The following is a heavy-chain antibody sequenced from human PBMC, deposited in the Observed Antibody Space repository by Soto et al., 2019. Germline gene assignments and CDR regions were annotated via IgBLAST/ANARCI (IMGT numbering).Heavy chain of an antibody. Sequence: QVQLQESGPGLVRPSQTLSLTCTVSGGSISSGYYWSWIRQHPGKGLEWIGYIYYSATTYYNPSLTSRVTISVDTSKNQFSLNLNSVTAADTAVYYCARAGTALNIPAAVAGLENWFDPWGQGTLVTVSS. J-gene: IGHJ5*02. CDR2: IYYSATT. CDR3: ARAGTALNIPAAVAGLENWFDP. D-gene: IGHD6-19*01. V-gene: IGHV4-31*03. CDR1: GGSISSGYY.